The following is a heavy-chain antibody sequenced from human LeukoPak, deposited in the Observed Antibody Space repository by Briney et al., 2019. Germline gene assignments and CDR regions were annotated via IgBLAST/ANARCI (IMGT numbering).Heavy chain of an antibody. CDR2: ISSTSSYI. Sequence: GGSLRLSCAASGFTFSTYSMNWVRQAPGKGLEWVSSISSTSSYIYYADSVKGRFTISRDNAQKSLYLQMNSLRAEDTAVYYCARDAGSFWGLDYWGQGTLVTVSS. D-gene: IGHD1-26*01. J-gene: IGHJ4*02. V-gene: IGHV3-21*01. CDR3: ARDAGSFWGLDY. CDR1: GFTFSTYS.